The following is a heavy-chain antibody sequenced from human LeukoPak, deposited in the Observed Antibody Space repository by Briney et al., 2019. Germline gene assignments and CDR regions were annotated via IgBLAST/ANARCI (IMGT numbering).Heavy chain of an antibody. CDR3: ASTPLLGATKPFDY. Sequence: ASVKVSCKASGYTFTSDGISWVRQAPGQGLEWMGWISAYNGNTNYAQKLQGRVTMTTDTSTSTAYMELRSLRSDDTAVYYCASTPLLGATKPFDYWGQGTLVTVSS. CDR1: GYTFTSDG. J-gene: IGHJ4*02. CDR2: ISAYNGNT. D-gene: IGHD1-26*01. V-gene: IGHV1-18*01.